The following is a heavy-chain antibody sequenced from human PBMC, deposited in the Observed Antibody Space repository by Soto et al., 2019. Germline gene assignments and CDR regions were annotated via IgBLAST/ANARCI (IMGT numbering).Heavy chain of an antibody. CDR3: ARQRATITIFGVVPDWFDP. CDR1: GGSISSSSYY. CDR2: IYYSGST. V-gene: IGHV4-39*01. Sequence: SETPSLTCTVSGGSISSSSYYWGWIRQPPGKGLEWIGSIYYSGSTYYNPSLKSRVTISVDTSKNQFSLKLSSVTAAGTAVYYCARQRATITIFGVVPDWFDPWGQGTLVTVSS. J-gene: IGHJ5*02. D-gene: IGHD3-3*01.